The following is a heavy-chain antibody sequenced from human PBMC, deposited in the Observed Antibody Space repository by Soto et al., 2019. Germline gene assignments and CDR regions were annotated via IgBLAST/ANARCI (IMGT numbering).Heavy chain of an antibody. J-gene: IGHJ4*02. CDR2: IRNKANSYAT. D-gene: IGHD2-15*01. CDR3: TSHSPEDMIRK. Sequence: EVQLLESGGGLVQPGGSLKLSCAAAGFTFSGTAVHWVRQASGKGLEWVGRIRNKANSYATAYAASLKGRFMISRDDSKNTAYLQMNSLKTEDTAVYYCTSHSPEDMIRKWGQGTLVTVSS. CDR1: GFTFSGTA. V-gene: IGHV3-73*02.